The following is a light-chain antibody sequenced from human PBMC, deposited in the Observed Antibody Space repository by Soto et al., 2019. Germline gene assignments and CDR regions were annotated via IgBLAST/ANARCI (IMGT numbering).Light chain of an antibody. J-gene: IGKJ5*01. CDR2: KAS. Sequence: EIQMTQSPSTVSASVGYRVAITCRASDNIDTWVAWYQQKPGEAPKLLIYKASTLKSGVPSRFSGSGSGTEFTLTISSLQPDDFATYFCHSRAFGQGTRLEIK. CDR1: DNIDTW. CDR3: HSRA. V-gene: IGKV1-5*03.